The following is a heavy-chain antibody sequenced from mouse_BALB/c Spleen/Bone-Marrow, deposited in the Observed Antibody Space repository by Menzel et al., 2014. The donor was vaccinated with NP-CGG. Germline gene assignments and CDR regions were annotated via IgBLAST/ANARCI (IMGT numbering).Heavy chain of an antibody. CDR3: ATGET. V-gene: IGHV1-55*01. CDR1: GYPFTSYW. CDR2: IYPGSDST. Sequence: QVQLQQSGAELVTPGTSVNMSCKAPGYPFTSYWMHWVQQRPGQGLEWIGDIYPGSDSTNYNEKFKSKATLTVDTSSSTAYMQRSSLTSEDAAGYYCATGETWGQGTTLTVSS. J-gene: IGHJ2*01.